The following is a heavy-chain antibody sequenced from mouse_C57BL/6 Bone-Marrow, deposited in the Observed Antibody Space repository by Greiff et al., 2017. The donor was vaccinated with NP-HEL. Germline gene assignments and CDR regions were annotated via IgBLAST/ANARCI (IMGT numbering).Heavy chain of an antibody. Sequence: EVKLVESGEGLVKPGGSLKLSCAASGFTFSSYAMSWVRQTPEKRLEWVAYISSGGDYIYYADTVKGRFTISRDNARNTLYLQMSSLKSEDTAMYYCTRERVYGDYYFDYWGQGTTLTVSS. J-gene: IGHJ2*01. CDR1: GFTFSSYA. V-gene: IGHV5-9-1*02. D-gene: IGHD1-1*01. CDR3: TRERVYGDYYFDY. CDR2: ISSGGDYI.